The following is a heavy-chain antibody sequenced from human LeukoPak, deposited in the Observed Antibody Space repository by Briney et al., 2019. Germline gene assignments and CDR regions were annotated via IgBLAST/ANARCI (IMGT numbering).Heavy chain of an antibody. CDR1: GFTFDDYA. Sequence: GRSLRLSCAASGFTFDDYAMHWVRQAPGKGLEWVSGISWNSGSIGYADSVKGRFTISRDNSKNTLYLQMNSLRAEDTAVYYCAKDRDTEIDYWGQGTLVTVSS. CDR3: AKDRDTEIDY. J-gene: IGHJ4*02. V-gene: IGHV3-9*01. D-gene: IGHD5-18*01. CDR2: ISWNSGSI.